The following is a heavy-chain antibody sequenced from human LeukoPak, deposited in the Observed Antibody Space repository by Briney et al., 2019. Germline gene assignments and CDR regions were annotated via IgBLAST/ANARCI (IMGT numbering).Heavy chain of an antibody. CDR2: IYTSGST. CDR1: GGSISSYY. Sequence: SETLSLTCTVSGGSISSYYWSWIRQSAGKGLEWIGRIYTSGSTNYNPSLKSRVTMSVDTSKNQFSLKLSSVTAADTAVYYCARDPGSSSYYDSSGYLGGDYWGQGTLVTVSS. CDR3: ARDPGSSSYYDSSGYLGGDY. V-gene: IGHV4-4*07. J-gene: IGHJ4*02. D-gene: IGHD3-22*01.